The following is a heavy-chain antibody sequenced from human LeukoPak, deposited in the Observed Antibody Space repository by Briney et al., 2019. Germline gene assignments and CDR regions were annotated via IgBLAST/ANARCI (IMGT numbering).Heavy chain of an antibody. J-gene: IGHJ5*02. V-gene: IGHV3-11*01. D-gene: IGHD6-19*01. CDR3: ARGSRPPIAVAGTGWFDP. CDR1: GFTFSDYY. Sequence: PGGSLRLSCAASGFTFSDYYMSWIRQAPGKGLEWVSYISSSGSTIYYADSVKGRFTISRDNAKNSLYLQMNSLRAEDTAVYYWARGSRPPIAVAGTGWFDPGGQGTLVTVS. CDR2: ISSSGSTI.